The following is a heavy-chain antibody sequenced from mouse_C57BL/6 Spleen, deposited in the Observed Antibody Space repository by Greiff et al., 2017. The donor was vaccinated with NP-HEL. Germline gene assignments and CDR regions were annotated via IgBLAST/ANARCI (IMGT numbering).Heavy chain of an antibody. D-gene: IGHD1-1*01. J-gene: IGHJ2*01. CDR2: IYPGHSDT. V-gene: IGHV1-5*01. CDR3: TRYYYGSSYCDY. Sequence: VQLQQSGTVLARPGASVKMSCKTSGYTFTSYWMHWVKQRPGQGLEWIGAIYPGHSDTSYNQKFKGKAKLTAVTSASTSYMELSSLTNEDSAVYYCTRYYYGSSYCDYWGQGTTLTVSS. CDR1: GYTFTSYW.